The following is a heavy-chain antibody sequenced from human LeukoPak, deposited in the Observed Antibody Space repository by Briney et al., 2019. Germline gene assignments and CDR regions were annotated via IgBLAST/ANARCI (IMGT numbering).Heavy chain of an antibody. CDR1: GXSXSSYY. V-gene: IGHV4-59*01. CDR2: IYYSGST. CDR3: XXXXXXXXAXXI. Sequence: GXSXSSYYWSWIRQPPXKGXEWIGYIYYSGSTNYNPSLKSRVTISVDTSKNXFSLKLSSVTAADTAVYYCXXXXXXXXAXXIWGQGTXVTVSS. J-gene: IGHJ3*02.